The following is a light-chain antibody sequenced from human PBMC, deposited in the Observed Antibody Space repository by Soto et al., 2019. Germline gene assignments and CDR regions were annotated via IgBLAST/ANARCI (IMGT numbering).Light chain of an antibody. CDR3: SSYAGSSTLYV. V-gene: IGLV2-14*01. CDR1: SSDVGGYKY. CDR2: DVS. J-gene: IGLJ1*01. Sequence: QSALTQPASVSGSPGQSITISCTGTSSDVGGYKYVSWYQQHPGKAPKLMIYDVSNRPSGVSNRFSGSMSGNTASLTISGLQAEDEADYYCSSYAGSSTLYVFGAGTKVTVL.